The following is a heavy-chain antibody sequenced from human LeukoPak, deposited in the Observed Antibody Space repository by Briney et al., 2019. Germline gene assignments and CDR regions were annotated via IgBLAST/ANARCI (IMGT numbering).Heavy chain of an antibody. CDR3: ARAGRWLQFAGAFDI. V-gene: IGHV3-7*01. Sequence: GGFLRLSCAASGFTFDDYGMSWVRQAPGKGLGWVANIKQDGSEKYYVDSVKGRFTISRDNAKNSLYLQMNSLRAEDTAVYYCARAGRWLQFAGAFDIWGQGTMVTVSS. D-gene: IGHD5-24*01. CDR2: IKQDGSEK. J-gene: IGHJ3*02. CDR1: GFTFDDYG.